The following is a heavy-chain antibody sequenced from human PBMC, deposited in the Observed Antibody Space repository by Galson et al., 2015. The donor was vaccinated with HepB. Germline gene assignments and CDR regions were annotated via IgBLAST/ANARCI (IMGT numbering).Heavy chain of an antibody. V-gene: IGHV3-33*08. Sequence: SLRLSCAASGFTFSSYGMHWVRQAPGKGLEWVAVIWYDGSNKYYADSVRGRFTISRDNSKNTLYLQMNSLRAEDTAVYYCARRQEIYDSSGYFPYNWFDPWGQGTLVTVSS. D-gene: IGHD3-22*01. CDR3: ARRQEIYDSSGYFPYNWFDP. CDR2: IWYDGSNK. J-gene: IGHJ5*02. CDR1: GFTFSSYG.